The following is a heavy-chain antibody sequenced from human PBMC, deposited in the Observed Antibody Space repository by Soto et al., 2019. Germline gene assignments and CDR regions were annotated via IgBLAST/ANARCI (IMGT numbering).Heavy chain of an antibody. D-gene: IGHD4-17*01. CDR1: GYTFTRYY. V-gene: IGHV1-46*01. Sequence: GSVEGSCKASGYTFTRYYMHWVGQAPGQGLEWMGIINPSGGSTSYAQKFQGRVTMTRDTSTSTVYMELSSLRSEDTAVYYCARDIAGDYYFDYWGQGTLVTVSS. CDR3: ARDIAGDYYFDY. J-gene: IGHJ4*02. CDR2: INPSGGST.